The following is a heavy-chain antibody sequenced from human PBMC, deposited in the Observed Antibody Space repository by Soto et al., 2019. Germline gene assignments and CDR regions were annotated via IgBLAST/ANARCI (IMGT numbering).Heavy chain of an antibody. D-gene: IGHD3-16*01. V-gene: IGHV1-18*01. J-gene: IGHJ4*02. CDR3: ARGGTRIDY. CDR2: ISAYNGNT. Sequence: QVQLVQSGAEVKKPGASVKVSCKTSGYTFTNFGRSWVQQAPGQGLEWMGWISAYNGNTNYALNFKGIATMTTDTSTSTAYMELRSLRSGDTAVYYCARGGTRIDYWGQGTLVTVSS. CDR1: GYTFTNFG.